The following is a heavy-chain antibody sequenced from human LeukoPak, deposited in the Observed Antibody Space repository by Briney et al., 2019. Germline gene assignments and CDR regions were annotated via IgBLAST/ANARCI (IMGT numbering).Heavy chain of an antibody. CDR3: ATLGYCSGGSCRYFDY. CDR1: GCSISSSRFY. J-gene: IGHJ4*02. D-gene: IGHD2-15*01. CDR2: IYYSGST. V-gene: IGHV4-39*01. Sequence: PSETLSLTCTVSGCSISSSRFYWGWIRQPPGKGLEGIGRIYYSGSTCYNPTLKSRITISVDTSKNQFSLKLSSVTAADTAVYYCATLGYCSGGSCRYFDYWGQGTLVTVSS.